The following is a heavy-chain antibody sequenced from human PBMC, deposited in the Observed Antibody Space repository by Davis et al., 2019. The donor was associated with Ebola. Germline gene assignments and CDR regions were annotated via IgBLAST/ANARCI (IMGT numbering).Heavy chain of an antibody. V-gene: IGHV1-69*04. CDR1: GGTFTNYA. CDR2: IIPVVDTK. J-gene: IGHJ5*02. Sequence: SVKVSCKTSGGTFTNYAVNWVRQAPGQGLEWMGRIIPVVDTKDYAQKFQGRVTLTADKATNTAYMELSGLRFDDTAVYYWARGKWFDPWGQGTLVTVSS. CDR3: ARGKWFDP.